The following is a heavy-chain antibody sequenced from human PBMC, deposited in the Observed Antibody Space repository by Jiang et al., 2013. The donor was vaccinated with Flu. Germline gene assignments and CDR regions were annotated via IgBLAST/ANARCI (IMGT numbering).Heavy chain of an antibody. CDR3: ARDDIVVANGRAFDH. CDR1: GYNFASYG. D-gene: IGHD2-2*01. CDR2: ISAFNGNT. Sequence: GAEVKKPGASVKVSCKASGYNFASYGISWVRQAPGQGLEWMGWISAFNGNTEYTQKFQGRVTMTTDTSTSTAYMELRSLRSDDTAVYYCARDDIVVANGRAFDHWGQGTLVTVSS. J-gene: IGHJ4*02. V-gene: IGHV1-18*01.